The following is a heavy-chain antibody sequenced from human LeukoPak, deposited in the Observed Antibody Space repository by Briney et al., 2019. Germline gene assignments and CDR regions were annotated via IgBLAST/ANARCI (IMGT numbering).Heavy chain of an antibody. CDR3: AKIWSGYLIRNYYFDY. V-gene: IGHV3-23*01. Sequence: PGGSLRLSCAASGFTFSSSAMSWVRQAPGKGLEWVSAISNNGGYTYYADSVQGRFTISRDNSKSTLCLQMNSLRAEDTAVYYCAKIWSGYLIRNYYFDYWGQGTLVAVSS. CDR1: GFTFSSSA. CDR2: ISNNGGYT. D-gene: IGHD3-3*01. J-gene: IGHJ4*02.